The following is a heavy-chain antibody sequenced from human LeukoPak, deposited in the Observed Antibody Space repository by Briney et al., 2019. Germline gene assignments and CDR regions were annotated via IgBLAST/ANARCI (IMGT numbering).Heavy chain of an antibody. CDR3: AKAGLGVDTFFDF. D-gene: IGHD3-3*01. V-gene: IGHV3-23*01. J-gene: IGHJ4*02. CDR1: GFTVSSNY. CDR2: LSGSGAGT. Sequence: GGSLTLSCAASGFTVSSNYMSWVRQAPGRGLEWVVTLSGSGAGTYYSDSVQGRFTIYRDNSKRTLFLQMNSLRAEDTAFYYCAKAGLGVDTFFDFWGRGTVVTVSS.